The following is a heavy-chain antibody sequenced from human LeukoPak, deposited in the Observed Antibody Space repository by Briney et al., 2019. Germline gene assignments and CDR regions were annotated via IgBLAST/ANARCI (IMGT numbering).Heavy chain of an antibody. CDR2: IRNKAYGGTT. J-gene: IGHJ6*03. D-gene: IGHD4-17*01. CDR3: GYGEDYYFMDV. CDR1: RLTFGDYA. Sequence: PGRSLRLSCTVSRLTFGDYALSWVRQAPGKGPEWVGFIRNKAYGGTTEYGASVKGRFNISREDSQSIAYLQMNSLKAEGTAVYYCGYGEDYYFMDVWGKGTTVTVSS. V-gene: IGHV3-49*04.